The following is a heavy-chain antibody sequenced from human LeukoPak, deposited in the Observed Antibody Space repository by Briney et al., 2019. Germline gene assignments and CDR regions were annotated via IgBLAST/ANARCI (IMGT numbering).Heavy chain of an antibody. CDR1: GYTFTSYG. J-gene: IGHJ6*03. D-gene: IGHD3-16*01. CDR3: ARGGPYYYYMDV. V-gene: IGHV1-2*02. Sequence: ASVKVSCKASGYTFTSYGISWVRQAHGQGLEWMGWINPNSGGTNYAQKFQGRGTMTRDTSISTAYMELSRLRSDDTAVYYFARGGPYYYYMDVWGKGTTVTVSS. CDR2: INPNSGGT.